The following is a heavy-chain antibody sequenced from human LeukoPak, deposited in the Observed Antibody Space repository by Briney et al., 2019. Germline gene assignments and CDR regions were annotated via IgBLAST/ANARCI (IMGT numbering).Heavy chain of an antibody. J-gene: IGHJ5*02. V-gene: IGHV3-11*04. Sequence: KPGGSLRLSCAASGFTFSDYYMSWIRQAPGKGLEWVSYISSSGSTIYYADSVKGRFTTSRDNAKNSLYLQMNSLRAEDTAVYYCARLISRYYDILTTNWFDPWGQGTLVTVSS. CDR1: GFTFSDYY. D-gene: IGHD3-9*01. CDR2: ISSSGSTI. CDR3: ARLISRYYDILTTNWFDP.